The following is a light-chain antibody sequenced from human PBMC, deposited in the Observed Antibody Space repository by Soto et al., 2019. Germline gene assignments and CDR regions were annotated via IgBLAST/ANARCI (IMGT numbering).Light chain of an antibody. J-gene: IGLJ1*01. Sequence: HSVLTHPPSASGAPWQSVPISFTVNTFDVGGYNYVSWYHQHPGKSPKLMIYEVSKRPSGVPDRFSGSKSGNTASLTVSGLQAEDEADYYCSSYAGSNNYVFGTGTKGTV. CDR2: EVS. V-gene: IGLV2-8*01. CDR1: TFDVGGYNY. CDR3: SSYAGSNNYV.